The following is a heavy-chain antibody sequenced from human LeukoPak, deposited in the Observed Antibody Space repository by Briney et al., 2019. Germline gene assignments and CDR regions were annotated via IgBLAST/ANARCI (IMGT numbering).Heavy chain of an antibody. Sequence: GASVKVSCKASGYTFTGYYMHWVRQAPGQGLEWMGWINPNSGGTNYAQKFQGRVTMTRDTSISTAYMELSSLRSDDRAIYYCARDRAYYYDSSGFYYFDYWGQGTLVTVSS. CDR1: GYTFTGYY. CDR2: INPNSGGT. CDR3: ARDRAYYYDSSGFYYFDY. V-gene: IGHV1-2*02. J-gene: IGHJ4*02. D-gene: IGHD3-22*01.